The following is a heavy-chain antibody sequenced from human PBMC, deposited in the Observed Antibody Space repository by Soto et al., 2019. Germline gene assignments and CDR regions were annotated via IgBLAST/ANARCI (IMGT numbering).Heavy chain of an antibody. CDR3: ARVGASYGDYELFMTDDNWYFDL. V-gene: IGHV1-18*01. Sequence: QVQLVQSGAEVKKPGASVKVSCKASGYTFTSYGISWVRQAPGQGLEWMGWISAYNGNTNYAQKLQGRVTMTTDTSTSTPYMELRSLRSDDTAVYYCARVGASYGDYELFMTDDNWYFDLWGRGTLVTVSS. CDR2: ISAYNGNT. J-gene: IGHJ2*01. CDR1: GYTFTSYG. D-gene: IGHD4-17*01.